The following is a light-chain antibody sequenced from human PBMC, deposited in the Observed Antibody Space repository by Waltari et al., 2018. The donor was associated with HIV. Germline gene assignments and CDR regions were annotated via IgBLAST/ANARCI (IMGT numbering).Light chain of an antibody. CDR3: VLYMGGAWV. CDR2: STN. CDR1: HASITTTHY. Sequence: QTVVSQEPSFSLSPGGTVTVTFGLRHASITTTHYASWYRQTPGQAPRTLIYSTNVRSSGVPDRFSGSILGNKAALTITGAQADDECHYYCVLYMGGAWVFGGGTKLTVL. J-gene: IGLJ3*02. V-gene: IGLV8-61*01.